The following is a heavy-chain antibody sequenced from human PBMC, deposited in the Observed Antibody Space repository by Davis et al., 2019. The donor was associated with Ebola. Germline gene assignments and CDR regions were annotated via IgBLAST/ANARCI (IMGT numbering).Heavy chain of an antibody. Sequence: GGSLRLSCAASGFTFSSYAMSWVRQAPGKGLEWVSAISGSGGSTYYADSVKGRFTISRDNSKNTLYLQMNSLRAEDTAVYYCAKGRYGSGKRGMDVWGQGTTVTVSS. CDR1: GFTFSSYA. CDR2: ISGSGGST. J-gene: IGHJ6*02. CDR3: AKGRYGSGKRGMDV. D-gene: IGHD3-10*01. V-gene: IGHV3-23*01.